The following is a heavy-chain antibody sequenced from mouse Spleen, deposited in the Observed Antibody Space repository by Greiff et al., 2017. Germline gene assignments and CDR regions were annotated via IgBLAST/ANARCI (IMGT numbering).Heavy chain of an antibody. CDR1: GFTFTDYY. CDR2: IRNKANGYTT. CDR3: ARYHGNYEEGFAY. V-gene: IGHV7-3*01. J-gene: IGHJ3*01. Sequence: EVKLVESGGGLVQPGGSLSLSCAASGFTFTDYYMSWVRQPPGKALEWLGFIRNKANGYTTEYSASVKGRFTISRDNSQSILYLQMNALRAEDSATYYCARYHGNYEEGFAYWGQGTLVTVSA. D-gene: IGHD2-1*01.